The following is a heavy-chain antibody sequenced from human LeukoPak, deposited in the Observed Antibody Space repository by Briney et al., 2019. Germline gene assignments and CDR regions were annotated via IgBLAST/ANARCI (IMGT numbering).Heavy chain of an antibody. J-gene: IGHJ5*02. V-gene: IGHV1-46*01. CDR1: GYTFTSYY. Sequence: GASVKVSCKASGYTFTSYYMHWVRQAPGQGLEWMGIINPSGGSTSYAQKFQGRVTMTRDTSTSTVYMELSSLRSEDTAVYYCARETYYDILTGYYIGWFDPWGQGTLVTVSS. D-gene: IGHD3-9*01. CDR2: INPSGGST. CDR3: ARETYYDILTGYYIGWFDP.